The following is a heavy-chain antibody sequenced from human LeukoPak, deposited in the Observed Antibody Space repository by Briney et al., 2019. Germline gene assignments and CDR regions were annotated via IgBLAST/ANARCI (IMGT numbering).Heavy chain of an antibody. Sequence: SETLSLTCTVSGGSISSYYWSWIRQPPGKGLEWIGYIYYSGSTNYNPSLKSRVTISVDTSKNQFSLKLSSVTAADTAVYYCARLRYYYDSSGYYYRYFDYWGQGTLVTVSS. J-gene: IGHJ4*02. CDR1: GGSISSYY. CDR2: IYYSGST. V-gene: IGHV4-59*01. CDR3: ARLRYYYDSSGYYYRYFDY. D-gene: IGHD3-22*01.